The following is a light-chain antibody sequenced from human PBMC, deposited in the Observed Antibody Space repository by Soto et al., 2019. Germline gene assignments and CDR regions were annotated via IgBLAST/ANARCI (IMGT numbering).Light chain of an antibody. CDR3: ATWDGSLNGLYV. CDR1: TSNIGSKT. Sequence: QSVLTQPPSASGTPGQSVTISCSGSTSNIGSKTVSWYQQVPGAAPKLLIYSTNQWPSGVPDRFSGSKSGTSASLTISGLQSEDEADYYCATWDGSLNGLYVFGPGTKVTVL. V-gene: IGLV1-44*01. CDR2: STN. J-gene: IGLJ1*01.